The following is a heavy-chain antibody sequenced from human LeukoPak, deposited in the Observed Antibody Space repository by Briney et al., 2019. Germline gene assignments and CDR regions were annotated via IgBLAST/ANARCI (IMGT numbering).Heavy chain of an antibody. D-gene: IGHD3-10*01. V-gene: IGHV4-30-2*01. Sequence: SQTLSLTCAVSGGSISSGGYSWSWIWQPPGKGLEWTGYIYHSGSTYYNPSLKSRVTISVDRSKNQFSLKLSSVTAADTAVYYCARGGPLWFGELSYFDYWGQGTLVTVSS. CDR2: IYHSGST. CDR1: GGSISSGGYS. CDR3: ARGGPLWFGELSYFDY. J-gene: IGHJ4*02.